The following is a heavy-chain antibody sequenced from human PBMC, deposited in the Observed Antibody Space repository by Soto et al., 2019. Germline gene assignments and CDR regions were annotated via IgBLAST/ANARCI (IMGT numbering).Heavy chain of an antibody. D-gene: IGHD3-16*01. V-gene: IGHV4-31*03. CDR3: ASWGSQGLYYYYRMDV. J-gene: IGHJ6*02. CDR2: IYYSGST. CDR1: GGSISSGGYY. Sequence: QVQLQESGPGLVKPSQTLSLTCTVSGGSISSGGYYWSWIRQHPGKGLEWIGYIYYSGSTYYNPSLKSRVTISVDTSKNQYSLKLSSVTAEDTAVYYCASWGSQGLYYYYRMDVWGQRTTVTVSS.